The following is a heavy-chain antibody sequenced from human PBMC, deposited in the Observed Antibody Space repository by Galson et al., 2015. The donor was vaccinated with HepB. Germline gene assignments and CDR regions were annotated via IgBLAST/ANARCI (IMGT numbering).Heavy chain of an antibody. Sequence: SLRLSCAASGFIFSNYAMNWVRQAPGKGLEWVSFISASSRDIYYGDSMKGRITISRDNAKNSLYLQMHSLRDEDTAVYYCARTDTLMVKYFDSWGQETLVTVSS. CDR1: GFIFSNYA. V-gene: IGHV3-21*01. D-gene: IGHD5-18*01. CDR2: ISASSRDI. CDR3: ARTDTLMVKYFDS. J-gene: IGHJ4*02.